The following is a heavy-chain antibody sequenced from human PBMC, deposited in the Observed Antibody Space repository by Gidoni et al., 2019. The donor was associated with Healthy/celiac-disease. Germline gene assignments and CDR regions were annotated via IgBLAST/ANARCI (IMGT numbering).Heavy chain of an antibody. CDR1: GGSISSYY. CDR2: IYYSGST. CDR3: AREGLGLLPGQKRSHFDY. Sequence: QVHLQESGPGLVKPSETLSLTRTVSGGSISSYYWSWIRQPPGKGLEWIGYIYYSGSTNYNPSLKSRVTISVDTSKNQFSLKLSSVTAADTAVYYCAREGLGLLPGQKRSHFDYWGQGTLVTVSS. D-gene: IGHD3-22*01. J-gene: IGHJ4*02. V-gene: IGHV4-59*01.